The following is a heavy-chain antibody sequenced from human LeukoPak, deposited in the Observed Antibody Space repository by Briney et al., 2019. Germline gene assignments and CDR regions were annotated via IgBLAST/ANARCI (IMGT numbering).Heavy chain of an antibody. CDR3: AREYDGDRIDYYYMDV. V-gene: IGHV3-30*02. CDR2: IRYDGSNK. Sequence: PGGSLRLSCAASGITVSSNYMSWVRQAPGKGLEWVAFIRYDGSNKYYADSVKGRFTISRDNAKNSLYLQMNSLRAEDTAVYYCAREYDGDRIDYYYMDVWGKGTTVTVSS. J-gene: IGHJ6*03. CDR1: GITVSSNY. D-gene: IGHD3-16*01.